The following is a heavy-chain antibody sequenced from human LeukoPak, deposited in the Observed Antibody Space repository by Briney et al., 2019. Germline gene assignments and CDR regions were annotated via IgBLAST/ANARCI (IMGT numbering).Heavy chain of an antibody. CDR1: GFTFDTYP. CDR3: AELGITMIGGV. CDR2: ISSNRDTI. J-gene: IGHJ6*04. V-gene: IGHV3-48*04. D-gene: IGHD3-10*02. Sequence: PGGSLRLSCAAAGFTFDTYPMNWVRQAPGRGLEWISYISSNRDTIYYAASVKGRFTISRDNAKNSLYLQMNSLRAEDTAVYYCAELGITMIGGVWGKGTTVTISS.